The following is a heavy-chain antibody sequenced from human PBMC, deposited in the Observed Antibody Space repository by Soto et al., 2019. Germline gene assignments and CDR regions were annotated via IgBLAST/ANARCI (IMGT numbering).Heavy chain of an antibody. V-gene: IGHV3-23*01. D-gene: IGHD3-10*01. CDR3: AKDPRSAGGHIDY. Sequence: GGSLRLSCAASGFTFSNYAMSWVRQAPGKGLEWVSAISGSGGSTYYADSVKGRFTISRDNSKNTLYLQMNSLRAEDTAVYYCAKDPRSAGGHIDYWGQGTLVTVSS. CDR1: GFTFSNYA. J-gene: IGHJ4*02. CDR2: ISGSGGST.